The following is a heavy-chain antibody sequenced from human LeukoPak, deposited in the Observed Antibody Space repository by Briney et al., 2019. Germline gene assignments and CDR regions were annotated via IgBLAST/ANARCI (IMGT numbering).Heavy chain of an antibody. D-gene: IGHD3-10*01. J-gene: IGHJ6*02. CDR1: GFTFDDYA. CDR2: ISGDGGST. V-gene: IGHV3-43*02. CDR3: ARLLKGGNYYGSGSYYNYYYYGMDV. Sequence: GGSLRLSCAASGFTFDDYAMHWVRQAPGKGLEWVSLISGDGGSTYYADSVKGRFTISRDNCKNSLYLQMNSLRTEDTALYYCARLLKGGNYYGSGSYYNYYYYGMDVWGQGTTVTVSS.